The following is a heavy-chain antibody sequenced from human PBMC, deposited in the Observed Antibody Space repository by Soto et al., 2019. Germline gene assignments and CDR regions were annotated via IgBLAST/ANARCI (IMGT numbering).Heavy chain of an antibody. J-gene: IGHJ4*02. Sequence: SVKVSCKASGFTFTSSAVQWGRQARGQRLEWIGWIVVGSGNTNYAQRFQERVTITRDMSTSTAYMELSSLRSEDTAVYYCAADPYYYDSSNYYSFDYWGQGTLVTVSS. V-gene: IGHV1-58*01. CDR1: GFTFTSSA. D-gene: IGHD3-22*01. CDR2: IVVGSGNT. CDR3: AADPYYYDSSNYYSFDY.